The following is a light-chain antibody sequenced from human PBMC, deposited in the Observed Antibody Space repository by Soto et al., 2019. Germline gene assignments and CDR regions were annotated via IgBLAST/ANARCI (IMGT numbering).Light chain of an antibody. Sequence: DIQMTQSPSTLSASVGDRVTITCRASQSISNLLAWYQQMPGKAPKLLMYDASRLKSGVPSRFSGSGSATEFTLSISSLQPDDFATDYCQQYNSYSSWTFGHGTKVEIK. V-gene: IGKV1-5*01. J-gene: IGKJ1*01. CDR1: QSISNL. CDR2: DAS. CDR3: QQYNSYSSWT.